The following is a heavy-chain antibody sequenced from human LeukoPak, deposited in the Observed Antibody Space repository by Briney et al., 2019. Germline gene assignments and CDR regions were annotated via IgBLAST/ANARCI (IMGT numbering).Heavy chain of an antibody. J-gene: IGHJ3*02. CDR3: ARVSNWALGI. D-gene: IGHD4-11*01. Sequence: GGSLRLSCAASVLTVSTNYMTWVRQAPGKGLEWVSIIYGGGGTYYADSMKGRFTISRDNSKNTLYLQMNSLRAEDTAVYYCARVSNWALGIWGQGTMVTVSS. CDR1: VLTVSTNY. V-gene: IGHV3-53*01. CDR2: IYGGGGT.